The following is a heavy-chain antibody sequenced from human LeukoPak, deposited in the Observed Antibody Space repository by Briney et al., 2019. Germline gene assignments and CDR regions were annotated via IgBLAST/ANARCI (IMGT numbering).Heavy chain of an antibody. Sequence: PGGSLRLSCAASGFTFSSYAMHWVRQAPGKGLEWVAVISYDGSNKYYADSVKGRFTISRDNSKNTLYLQTNSLRAEDTAVYYCASSIVVVPAAIKYWGQGTLVTVSS. J-gene: IGHJ4*02. CDR2: ISYDGSNK. D-gene: IGHD2-2*01. CDR1: GFTFSSYA. CDR3: ASSIVVVPAAIKY. V-gene: IGHV3-30-3*01.